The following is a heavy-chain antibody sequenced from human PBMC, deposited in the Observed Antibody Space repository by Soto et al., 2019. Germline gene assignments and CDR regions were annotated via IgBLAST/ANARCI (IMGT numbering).Heavy chain of an antibody. Sequence: PGGSLRLSCAASGFSFSISPMHWVRHAPGKGPEWVALISYDGTNKFYADSVKGRFTISRDNSKSTLYLQWSSLKASDTAMYYCARLDVPGIAVAGTQNSWGPFDYWGQGTLVTVSS. CDR2: ISYDGTNK. CDR3: ARLDVPGIAVAGTQNSWGPFDY. V-gene: IGHV3-30-3*01. CDR1: GFSFSISP. J-gene: IGHJ4*02. D-gene: IGHD6-19*01.